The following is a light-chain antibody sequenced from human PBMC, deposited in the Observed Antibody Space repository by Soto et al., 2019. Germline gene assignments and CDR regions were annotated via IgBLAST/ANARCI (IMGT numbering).Light chain of an antibody. CDR1: QSVSSSY. Sequence: EIGLTQSPGTLSLSPGERATLSCRASQSVSSSYLAWYQQKPGQAPRLLIYGASSRATGIPDRFSGSGSGTDFTLTIRRLEPEDFAVYYCQQYRTFGQGTKLEIK. V-gene: IGKV3-20*01. CDR2: GAS. J-gene: IGKJ2*01. CDR3: QQYRT.